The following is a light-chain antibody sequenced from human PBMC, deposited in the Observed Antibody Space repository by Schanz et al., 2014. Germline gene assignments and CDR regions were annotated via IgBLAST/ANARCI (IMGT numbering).Light chain of an antibody. CDR3: SSHTSRKTWV. Sequence: QSALTQPPSASGSPGQSVTISCTGTSSDVGGYNYVSWYQQHPGKAPKLIIYEVTKRPSGVPDRFSGSKSGNTASLTVSGLQAEDEADYYCSSHTSRKTWVFGGGTKLTVL. V-gene: IGLV2-8*01. CDR1: SSDVGGYNY. CDR2: EVT. J-gene: IGLJ3*02.